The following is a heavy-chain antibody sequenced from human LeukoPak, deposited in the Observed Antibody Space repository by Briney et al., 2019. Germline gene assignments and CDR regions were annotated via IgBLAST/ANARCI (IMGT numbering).Heavy chain of an antibody. CDR1: GFTFSTYA. Sequence: TGGSLRLSCAASGFTFSTYAMSWVRQAPGKGLEWVSTVSGSGGSTYYADSVKGRFTISRDNSKNTLYLQMNSLRAEDTAVYYCASATYYYDSSGYYYALPFDYWGQGTLVTVSS. J-gene: IGHJ4*02. V-gene: IGHV3-23*01. CDR2: VSGSGGST. CDR3: ASATYYYDSSGYYYALPFDY. D-gene: IGHD3-22*01.